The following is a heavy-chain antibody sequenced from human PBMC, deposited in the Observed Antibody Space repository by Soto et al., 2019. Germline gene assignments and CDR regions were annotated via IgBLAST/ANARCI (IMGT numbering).Heavy chain of an antibody. V-gene: IGHV1-18*01. D-gene: IGHD2-2*01. Sequence: ASVKVSCKASGYTFTSFGISWVRQAPRQGLERMGWISAYNGNTKYAQKFQGRVTITTDTSTSTAFMEMRSLRSDDAAVYYCARDPLTRYCSGPSCYLGYAFDIWGQGTMVSVSS. J-gene: IGHJ3*02. CDR1: GYTFTSFG. CDR2: ISAYNGNT. CDR3: ARDPLTRYCSGPSCYLGYAFDI.